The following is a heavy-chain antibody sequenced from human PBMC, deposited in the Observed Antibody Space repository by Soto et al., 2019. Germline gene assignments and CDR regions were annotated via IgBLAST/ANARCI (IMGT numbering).Heavy chain of an antibody. J-gene: IGHJ4*02. CDR1: GGSIASSDW. CDR3: SRDHQSGNSWSFDY. V-gene: IGHV4-4*02. Sequence: QVQLQESGPELVKPSGTLSLTCAVSGGSIASSDWWNWVRQTPEKGLEWIGEIFHEGKIIYNPSLKRRVTISVDQSKNQLFLELTSVTGADPALYYCSRDHQSGNSWSFDYWGQGILVTVSS. CDR2: IFHEGKI. D-gene: IGHD6-13*01.